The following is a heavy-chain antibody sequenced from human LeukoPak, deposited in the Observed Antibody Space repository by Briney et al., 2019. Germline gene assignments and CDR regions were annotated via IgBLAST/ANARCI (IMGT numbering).Heavy chain of an antibody. CDR1: GFTFDDYA. Sequence: GGSLRLSCAASGFTFDDYAMHWVRQAPGKGLEWVSGISWNSGSIGYADSVKGRFTISRDNAKNSLYLQMNSLRAEDTALYYCAKATSYGVRGVIESSGMDVWGQGTTVTVSS. D-gene: IGHD3-10*01. V-gene: IGHV3-9*01. CDR3: AKATSYGVRGVIESSGMDV. J-gene: IGHJ6*02. CDR2: ISWNSGSI.